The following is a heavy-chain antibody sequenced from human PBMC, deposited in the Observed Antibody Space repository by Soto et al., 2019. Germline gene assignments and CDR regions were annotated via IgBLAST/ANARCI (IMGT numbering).Heavy chain of an antibody. D-gene: IGHD3-16*01. Sequence: QVQLQESGPGLVRPSETLSLTCTVSGASLTSGSYYWSWVRQPPGKGLEWIAYSYRSGSTNYNPSLKSRATISVDTSKNQSSLRLTSVTPADTAMYYCARWKYSYADLPGDWFDSWGQGTLVTVSS. J-gene: IGHJ5*01. V-gene: IGHV4-61*01. CDR3: ARWKYSYADLPGDWFDS. CDR2: SYRSGST. CDR1: GASLTSGSYY.